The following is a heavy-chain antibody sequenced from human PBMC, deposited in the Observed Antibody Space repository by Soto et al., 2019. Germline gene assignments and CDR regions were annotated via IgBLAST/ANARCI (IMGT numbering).Heavy chain of an antibody. J-gene: IGHJ2*01. CDR1: GGSISSGGYY. V-gene: IGHV4-31*03. Sequence: QVQLQESGPGLVKPSQTLSLTCTVSGGSISSGGYYWSWIRQHPGRGLEWIGYIYYSGSTYYNPSLKRRVTLSVDPSKNQFSLKLNSVTAADTAVYYCARDSRTTVTTRWYFDLWGRGTLVTVSS. CDR2: IYYSGST. CDR3: ARDSRTTVTTRWYFDL. D-gene: IGHD4-17*01.